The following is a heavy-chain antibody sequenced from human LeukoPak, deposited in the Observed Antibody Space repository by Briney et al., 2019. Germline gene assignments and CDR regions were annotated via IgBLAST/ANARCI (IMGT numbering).Heavy chain of an antibody. D-gene: IGHD2-15*01. Sequence: GALRLSCAASGFSFSAYWMTWVRQAPGTGLEWVANINPAGSETYYVDPVKGRFSISRDNAKNLVYLQMNSLRAEDTAVYHCARFGYVAAVDVWGQGTPLTVSS. CDR1: GFSFSAYW. V-gene: IGHV3-7*01. CDR3: ARFGYVAAVDV. J-gene: IGHJ4*02. CDR2: INPAGSET.